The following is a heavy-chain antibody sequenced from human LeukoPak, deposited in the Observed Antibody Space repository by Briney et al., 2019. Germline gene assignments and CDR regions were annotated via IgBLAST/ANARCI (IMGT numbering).Heavy chain of an antibody. Sequence: ASVKVSCKASGGTFSSYAISWVRQAPGQGLEWMGGIIPIFDTANYAQKFQGRVTITTDESTSTAYMELSSLRSEDTAVYYCARGLPYNYHDSSGYFDYWGQGTLVTVSS. V-gene: IGHV1-69*05. J-gene: IGHJ4*02. CDR1: GGTFSSYA. CDR2: IIPIFDTA. D-gene: IGHD3-22*01. CDR3: ARGLPYNYHDSSGYFDY.